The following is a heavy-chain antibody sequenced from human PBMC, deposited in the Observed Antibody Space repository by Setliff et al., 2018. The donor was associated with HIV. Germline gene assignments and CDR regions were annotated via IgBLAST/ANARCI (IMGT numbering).Heavy chain of an antibody. V-gene: IGHV4-34*01. CDR2: TSHSGKT. CDR3: ASRVYYYDSNNFLREEGFDP. CDR1: GGPLSGHY. J-gene: IGHJ5*02. D-gene: IGHD3-22*01. Sequence: SETLSLTCAVYGGPLSGHYWSWIRQPPGQGLEWIGETSHSGKTNYNPSLKSRVTISVDTSKNQFSLKLSSVTAADAAVYYCASRVYYYDSNNFLREEGFDPWGQGTLVTVSS.